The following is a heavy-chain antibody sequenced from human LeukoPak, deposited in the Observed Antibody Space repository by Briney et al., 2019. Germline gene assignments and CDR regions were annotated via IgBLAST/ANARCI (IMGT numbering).Heavy chain of an antibody. CDR3: ARSGSYSGPYVY. D-gene: IGHD1-26*01. J-gene: IGHJ4*02. Sequence: KSSETLSLTCAVYGGYFSGYYWSWIRQPPGKGLEWIGEINHSGSTNYNPSLKSRVTISVDTSKNQFSLKLSSVTAADTAVYYCARSGSYSGPYVYWGQGTVVTVSS. CDR1: GGYFSGYY. CDR2: INHSGST. V-gene: IGHV4-34*01.